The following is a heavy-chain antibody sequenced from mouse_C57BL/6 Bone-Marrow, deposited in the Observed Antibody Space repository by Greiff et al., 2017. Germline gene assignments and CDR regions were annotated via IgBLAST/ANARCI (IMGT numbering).Heavy chain of an antibody. CDR2: ISGGGGNT. CDR1: GFTFSSST. CDR3: ARQPLYYAMDY. Sequence: EVQGVESGGGLVKPGGSLKLSCAASGFTFSSSTMSWVRQTPEKRLEWVATISGGGGNTYYPDSVKGRFTISRDNAKNTLYLQMSSLRSEDTALYYCARQPLYYAMDYWGQGTSVTVSS. J-gene: IGHJ4*01. V-gene: IGHV5-9*01.